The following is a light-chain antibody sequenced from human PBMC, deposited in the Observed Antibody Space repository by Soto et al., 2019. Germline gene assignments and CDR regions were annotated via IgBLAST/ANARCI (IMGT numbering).Light chain of an antibody. CDR1: QSISTY. V-gene: IGKV3-11*01. Sequence: IVLTQSPATLSLSPGERATLSCRAGQSISTYLAWYQQKSGQAPRLLIYDASNRATGTPARFSGSGSGTDFNLTISSLEPEDSAVYYCQQRYVWLTFGGGTKVEIK. CDR2: DAS. CDR3: QQRYVWLT. J-gene: IGKJ4*01.